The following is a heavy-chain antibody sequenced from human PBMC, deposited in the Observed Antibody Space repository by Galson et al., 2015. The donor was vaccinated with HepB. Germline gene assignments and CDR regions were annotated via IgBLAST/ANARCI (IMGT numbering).Heavy chain of an antibody. D-gene: IGHD3-22*01. Sequence: SLRLSCAASGITFSNYAMSWVRQAPGKGLEWVSGISGLGDNTYYADYVKGRFTISRDNSKNTLYLQLNGLRAEDTAVYYCAKEDYYDSSGSLFWGFDYWGQGTLVTVSS. CDR2: ISGLGDNT. V-gene: IGHV3-23*01. CDR3: AKEDYYDSSGSLFWGFDY. J-gene: IGHJ4*02. CDR1: GITFSNYA.